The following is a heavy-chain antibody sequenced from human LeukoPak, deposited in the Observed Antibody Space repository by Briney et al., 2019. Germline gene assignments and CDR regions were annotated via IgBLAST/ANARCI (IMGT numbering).Heavy chain of an antibody. Sequence: PGGSLRLSCAVSGFPFSSYTMHWVRQAPGKGLEWVTFISHDGTNQDYADSVKGRFTVSRDNSKNTLFLQMNSLRPEDTAVYYCARLLVLAATESFEFWGQGTVVTVSS. V-gene: IGHV3-30-3*01. CDR3: ARLLVLAATESFEF. D-gene: IGHD2-15*01. CDR2: ISHDGTNQ. CDR1: GFPFSSYT. J-gene: IGHJ4*02.